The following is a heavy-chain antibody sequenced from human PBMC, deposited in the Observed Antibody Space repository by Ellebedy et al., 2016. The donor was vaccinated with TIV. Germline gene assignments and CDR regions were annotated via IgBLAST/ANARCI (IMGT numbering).Heavy chain of an antibody. V-gene: IGHV1-69*06. D-gene: IGHD3-10*01. CDR3: ARTPRTTMVRGVD. CDR2: IIPIITTA. Sequence: SVKVSXXASGGTFSNYVITWVRQAPGQGLEWMGGIIPIITTANYAQKFQGRVTINADRSTTTVYMELSSLRSDDTAVYYCARTPRTTMVRGVDWGQGTQVTVSS. CDR1: GGTFSNYV. J-gene: IGHJ4*02.